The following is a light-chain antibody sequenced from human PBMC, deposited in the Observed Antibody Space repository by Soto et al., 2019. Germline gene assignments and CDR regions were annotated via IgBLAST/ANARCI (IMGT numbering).Light chain of an antibody. CDR2: DAS. Sequence: EIVLMQSPATLSLSPGERATLSCRASQSVSSNLAWYQQNPGQAPRLLIFDASNRATGIPARISGGGSGTDFTVTISSLEPEDFAVYYCQQHSNWPLTCGGGTKVEIK. CDR1: QSVSSN. V-gene: IGKV3-11*01. CDR3: QQHSNWPLT. J-gene: IGKJ4*01.